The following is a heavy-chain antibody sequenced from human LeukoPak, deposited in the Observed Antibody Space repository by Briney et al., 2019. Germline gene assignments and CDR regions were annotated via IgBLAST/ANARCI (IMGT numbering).Heavy chain of an antibody. CDR1: GGSFSGYY. V-gene: IGHV4-34*01. D-gene: IGHD4-17*01. Sequence: SETLSLTCAVYGGSFSGYYWSWIRQPPGKGLEWIGEINHSGSTNYNPSLKSRVTISVDTSKNQFSLKLSSVTAADTAVYYCASQSYDDSRVHFDYWGQGTLVTVSS. J-gene: IGHJ4*02. CDR2: INHSGST. CDR3: ASQSYDDSRVHFDY.